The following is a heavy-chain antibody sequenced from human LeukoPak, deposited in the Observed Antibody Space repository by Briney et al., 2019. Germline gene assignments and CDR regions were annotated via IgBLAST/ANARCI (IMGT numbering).Heavy chain of an antibody. D-gene: IGHD5-24*01. J-gene: IGHJ4*02. CDR3: ARGSRDGYNRGYFDY. CDR1: GFTFSSYC. V-gene: IGHV3-74*01. CDR2: INSDGSST. Sequence: QAAGSLRLSCAASGFTFSSYCMHWVRQAPGKGLVWVSRINSDGSSTSYADSVKGRFTISRDNAKNTLYLQMNSLRAEDTAVYYCARGSRDGYNRGYFDYWGQGTLVTVSS.